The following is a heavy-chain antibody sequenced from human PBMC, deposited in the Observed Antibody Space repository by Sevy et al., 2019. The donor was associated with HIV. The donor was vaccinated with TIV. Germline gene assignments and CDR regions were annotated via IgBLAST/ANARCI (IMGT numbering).Heavy chain of an antibody. CDR2: INSDGSRT. Sequence: GGSLRLSCAASGFTFCRYWMHWVRQAPGKGLVWVSRINSDGSRTSYADSVKGRFTISRDNAKNTLYLQMNSLRAEDTAVYYCARYYYDSSGNDYWGQGTLVTVSS. CDR3: ARYYYDSSGNDY. J-gene: IGHJ4*02. V-gene: IGHV3-74*01. D-gene: IGHD3-22*01. CDR1: GFTFCRYW.